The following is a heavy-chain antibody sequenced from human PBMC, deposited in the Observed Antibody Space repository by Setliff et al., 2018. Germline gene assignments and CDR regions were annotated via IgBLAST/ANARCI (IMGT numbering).Heavy chain of an antibody. D-gene: IGHD3-22*01. J-gene: IGHJ5*02. CDR2: IKQDGGEK. Sequence: GSLRLSCGASGFTFSYYWMSWVRQAPGKGLEWVANIKQDGGEKYYVDSVKGRFTISRDNAKDSLYLQMNSLRAEDSAVYYCAREGYYDSSRPNWFDPWGQGTLVTVSS. CDR1: GFTFSYYW. V-gene: IGHV3-7*01. CDR3: AREGYYDSSRPNWFDP.